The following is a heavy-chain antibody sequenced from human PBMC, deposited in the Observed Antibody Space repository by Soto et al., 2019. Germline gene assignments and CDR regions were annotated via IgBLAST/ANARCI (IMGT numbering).Heavy chain of an antibody. CDR3: ARVGPPSPSVIWFFDL. Sequence: QGQLVQSGAEVKKPGSSVKVSCKASGGSFRPYAINWGRQAPGQGLEWMGGIIPMLAAPTYAEKFQGRLTITADESTTTVYMELSSLTSEDTAVYYCARVGPPSPSVIWFFDLWGRGTLVTVSS. CDR1: GGSFRPYA. D-gene: IGHD2-21*01. CDR2: IIPMLAAP. J-gene: IGHJ2*01. V-gene: IGHV1-69*01.